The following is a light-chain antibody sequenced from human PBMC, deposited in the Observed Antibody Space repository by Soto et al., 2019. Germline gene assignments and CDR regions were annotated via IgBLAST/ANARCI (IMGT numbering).Light chain of an antibody. Sequence: DIQLTQSPSFLSASVGDRVTVTCLASQGISGDLAWYQQKPGKAPKLLIYATSTLQSGVPSRFSGRGSGTEFTRTISILQPEDFDNFLCQQLDSVPVPFGQGTKLELK. CDR1: QGISGD. J-gene: IGKJ2*01. V-gene: IGKV1-9*01. CDR2: ATS. CDR3: QQLDSVPVP.